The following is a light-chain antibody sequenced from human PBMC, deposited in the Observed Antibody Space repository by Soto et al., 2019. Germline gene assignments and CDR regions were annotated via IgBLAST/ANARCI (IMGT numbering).Light chain of an antibody. CDR3: QHYNTYSQT. V-gene: IGKV1-5*03. Sequence: DIQMTQSPSTLSASLGDRVTITCRASQSISTWLAWYQQKPGKAPKLLIYKTSTLGSGVPSMFSGSGSGTEFTLPISSLQPDDFATYYCQHYNTYSQTFGQGPKLDI. J-gene: IGKJ1*01. CDR2: KTS. CDR1: QSISTW.